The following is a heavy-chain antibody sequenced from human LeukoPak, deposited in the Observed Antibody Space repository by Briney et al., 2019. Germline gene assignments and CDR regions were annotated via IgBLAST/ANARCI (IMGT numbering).Heavy chain of an antibody. CDR3: ARELRGDYATFDY. CDR2: IYYSGST. CDR1: GGSISSYY. V-gene: IGHV4-59*12. J-gene: IGHJ4*02. D-gene: IGHD4-17*01. Sequence: SETLSLTCTVSGGSISSYYWSWIRQPPGKGLEWIGYIYYSGSTNYNPSLKSRVTISVDTSKNQFSLKLSSVTAADTAVYYCARELRGDYATFDYWGQGTLVTVSS.